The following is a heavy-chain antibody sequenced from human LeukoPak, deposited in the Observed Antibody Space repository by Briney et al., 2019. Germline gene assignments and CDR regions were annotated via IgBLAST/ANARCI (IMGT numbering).Heavy chain of an antibody. Sequence: PSETLSLTCTVSGGSISSYYWSWIRQPPGKGLEWIGYIYYSGSTNYNPSLKSRVTISVDTSKNKFSLKLSSVTAADTAVYYCARSPYCSSTSCYGLVDYWGQGTLVTVSS. D-gene: IGHD2-2*01. CDR3: ARSPYCSSTSCYGLVDY. J-gene: IGHJ4*02. CDR2: IYYSGST. V-gene: IGHV4-59*01. CDR1: GGSISSYY.